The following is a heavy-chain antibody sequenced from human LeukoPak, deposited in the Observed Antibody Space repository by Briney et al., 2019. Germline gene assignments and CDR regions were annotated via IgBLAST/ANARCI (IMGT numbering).Heavy chain of an antibody. CDR3: AKDGTRYCSGGSCYSTPY. CDR1: GFTFISYV. CDR2: ISGGGGST. Sequence: RGSLRLSCADPGFTFISYVMSWVRQAPGKGLGWVSAISGGGGSTYYADSVKGRFTISRDNSKNTLYLQMNSLRAEDTAVYYCAKDGTRYCSGGSCYSTPYWGQGTLVTVSS. J-gene: IGHJ4*02. D-gene: IGHD2-15*01. V-gene: IGHV3-23*01.